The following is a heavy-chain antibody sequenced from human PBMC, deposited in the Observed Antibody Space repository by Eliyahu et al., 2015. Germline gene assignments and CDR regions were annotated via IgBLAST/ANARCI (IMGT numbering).Heavy chain of an antibody. Sequence: QVQLVQSGAEVKKPGSSVKVSCKASGDTFSSYALSWVRQAPGQGLEWMGGITPMFGAPKNAQKFQGRVNITADKSTSTAYMELSSLRSEDTAVYYCAVGYYFTRSGELYAFDVWGQGTMVTVSS. CDR1: GDTFSSYA. V-gene: IGHV1-69*06. CDR2: ITPMFGAP. CDR3: AVGYYFTRSGELYAFDV. D-gene: IGHD2/OR15-2a*01. J-gene: IGHJ3*01.